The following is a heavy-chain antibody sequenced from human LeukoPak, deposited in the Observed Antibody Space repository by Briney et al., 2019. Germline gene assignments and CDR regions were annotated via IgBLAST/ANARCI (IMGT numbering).Heavy chain of an antibody. Sequence: PGGSLRLSCAASGFTFSSYWMHWVRQAPGKGLVWVARLSPKGSSTSYADSVKGRFTISRDNAKNTLYLQMNSLRAEDTAVYYCASHSSGWTPSYYYGMGVWGQGTTVTVSS. D-gene: IGHD6-25*01. CDR2: LSPKGSST. CDR1: GFTFSSYW. CDR3: ASHSSGWTPSYYYGMGV. V-gene: IGHV3-74*01. J-gene: IGHJ6*02.